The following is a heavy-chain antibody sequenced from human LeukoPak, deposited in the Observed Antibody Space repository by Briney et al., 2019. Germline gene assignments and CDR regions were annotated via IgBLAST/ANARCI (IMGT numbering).Heavy chain of an antibody. V-gene: IGHV4-39*01. D-gene: IGHD3-16*02. CDR3: ARTYDYIWGSFRSHSFDS. CDR1: GGSLSDYY. CDR2: LYYSGSA. J-gene: IGHJ4*02. Sequence: SETLSLTCAVYGGSLSDYYWGWIRQPPGKGLEWIGSLYYSGSAYYNPSLKSRVTISVDASKNQFSLKLSSVTAADTGVYYCARTYDYIWGSFRSHSFDSWGQGTLVTVSS.